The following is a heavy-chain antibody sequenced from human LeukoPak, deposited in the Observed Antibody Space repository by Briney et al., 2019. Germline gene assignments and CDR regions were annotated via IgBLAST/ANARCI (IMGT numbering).Heavy chain of an antibody. Sequence: ASVKVSCTASAYTFTSCGISWVRQAPGQGLEWMGWISAYNGNTNYAQKLQGRVSMTTDTSTSTAYMELRSLRSDDTAVSYCARDRYLGYWGQGTLVTVSS. CDR3: ARDRYLGY. J-gene: IGHJ4*02. CDR1: AYTFTSCG. V-gene: IGHV1-18*01. CDR2: ISAYNGNT.